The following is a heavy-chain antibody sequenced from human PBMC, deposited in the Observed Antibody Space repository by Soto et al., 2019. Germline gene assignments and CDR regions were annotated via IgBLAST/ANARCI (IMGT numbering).Heavy chain of an antibody. CDR2: MNPNSGNT. D-gene: IGHD1-7*01. J-gene: IGHJ3*02. CDR1: GYTFTSYD. CDR3: ARGRDNWNSDAFDI. Sequence: KVSCKASGYTFTSYDINWVRQATGQGLEWMGWMNPNSGNTCYAQKFQGRVTMTRNTSISTAYMELSSLRSEDTAVYYCARGRDNWNSDAFDIWGQGTMVTGSS. V-gene: IGHV1-8*01.